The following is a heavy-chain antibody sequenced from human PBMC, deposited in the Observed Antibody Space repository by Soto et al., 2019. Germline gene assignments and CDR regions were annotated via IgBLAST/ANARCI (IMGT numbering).Heavy chain of an antibody. J-gene: IGHJ4*02. CDR2: SHQSGNT. D-gene: IGHD1-20*01. Sequence: QVQLQESGPGLVKPSGTLSLTCAVSGVSISSHDWWTWVRQPPGKGLEWIGESHQSGNTNYNSSLESRVTISVDKSKNQFSLKLSSVTVADTAVYYCATRDNGRFYWGQGTLVTVSS. V-gene: IGHV4-4*02. CDR1: GVSISSHDW. CDR3: ATRDNGRFY.